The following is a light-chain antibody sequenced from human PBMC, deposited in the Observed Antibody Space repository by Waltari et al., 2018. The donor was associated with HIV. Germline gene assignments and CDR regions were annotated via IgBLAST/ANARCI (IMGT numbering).Light chain of an antibody. J-gene: IGLJ2*01. CDR3: YSIDSSGNHRV. V-gene: IGLV3-10*01. CDR1: ALPKKY. CDR2: EDS. Sequence: SYELTHPPSVSVSPGQTARITCSGDALPKKYAYWYQQKSGQAPVLVIYEDSKRPSGIPERFSGSSSGTMATLTISGAQVEDEADYYCYSIDSSGNHRVFGGGTKLTVL.